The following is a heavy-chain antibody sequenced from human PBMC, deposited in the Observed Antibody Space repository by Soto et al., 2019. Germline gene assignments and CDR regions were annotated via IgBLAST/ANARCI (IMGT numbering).Heavy chain of an antibody. J-gene: IGHJ5*02. CDR2: IKHDASET. CDR1: GFTFSSYW. CDR3: VADWGQLSGA. V-gene: IGHV3-7*03. D-gene: IGHD3-16*01. Sequence: EVHLVESGGGLVQPGGSLRLSCAASGFTFSSYWMSWDRQGPGKGLEWVAVIKHDASETYYVDSVKGRFTISRDNAKKSLYLQMNTLRAEDTAVYYCVADWGQLSGAWGQGILVTVSS.